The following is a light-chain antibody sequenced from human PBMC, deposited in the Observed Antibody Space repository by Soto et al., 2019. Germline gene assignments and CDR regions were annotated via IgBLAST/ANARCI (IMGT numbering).Light chain of an antibody. J-gene: IGKJ2*03. V-gene: IGKV1-5*03. CDR1: QGVNKW. Sequence: DIHVTQSPSTLSASVGDRVTITCRASQGVNKWLAWYQQKAGKAPKLLIYEASILEAGVPSRFSGTGSGTEFTLIISSLQPDDFATYYCQQYNSYSMYSFGQGTKLESK. CDR2: EAS. CDR3: QQYNSYSMYS.